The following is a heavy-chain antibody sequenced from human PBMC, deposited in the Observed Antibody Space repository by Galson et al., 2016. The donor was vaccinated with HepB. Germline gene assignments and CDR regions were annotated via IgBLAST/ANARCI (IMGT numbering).Heavy chain of an antibody. CDR1: GFTVSSNY. Sequence: LRLSCAASGFTVSSNYMNWVRQAPGKGLEWVAVIWNDGKNKQYADSVKGRFTISRDNSRDTLFLLMTSLRAEDTAVYYCARDPGGSSGYGMDFWGQGTTVTVSS. CDR3: ARDPGGSSGYGMDF. J-gene: IGHJ6*02. V-gene: IGHV3-33*08. CDR2: IWNDGKNK. D-gene: IGHD6-13*01.